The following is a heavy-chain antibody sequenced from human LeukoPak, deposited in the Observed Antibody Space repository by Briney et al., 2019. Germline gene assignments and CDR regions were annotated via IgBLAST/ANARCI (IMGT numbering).Heavy chain of an antibody. CDR2: ISYGGGST. CDR3: AKRIAARTPYYFDY. Sequence: GGSLRLSCAASGFTFSSNPMSWVRQAPGKGLEWVSGISYGGGSTYYADSVKGRFTISRDNSKNTLYPQMNSLRSEDTAVYYCAKRIAARTPYYFDYWGQGTLVTASS. J-gene: IGHJ4*02. D-gene: IGHD6-6*01. CDR1: GFTFSSNP. V-gene: IGHV3-23*01.